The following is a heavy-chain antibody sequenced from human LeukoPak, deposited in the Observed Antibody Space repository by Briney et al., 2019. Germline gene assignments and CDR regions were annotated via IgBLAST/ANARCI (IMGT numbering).Heavy chain of an antibody. CDR2: INPNSGGT. V-gene: IGHV1-2*02. D-gene: IGHD3-3*01. J-gene: IGHJ6*04. CDR3: AVVLRFFATQPPDV. CDR1: GYTFTGYY. Sequence: ASVRVSCKASGYTFTGYYMHWVRQAPGQGLEWMGWINPNSGGTNYAQKFQGRVTMTRDTSISTAYMELSRLRSDDTAVYYCAVVLRFFATQPPDVWGKGTTVTVSS.